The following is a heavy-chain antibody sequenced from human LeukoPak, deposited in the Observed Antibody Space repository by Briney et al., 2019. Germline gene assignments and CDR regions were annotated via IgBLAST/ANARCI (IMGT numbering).Heavy chain of an antibody. V-gene: IGHV1-18*01. CDR1: GYTFTSYG. J-gene: IGHJ6*03. CDR2: ISAYTGNA. Sequence: ASVKVSCKASGYTFTSYGISWVRQAPGQGLEWMGWISAYTGNANYAQKLQGRVTMTTDTSTSTAYMELRSLRSDDTAVYYCARVGSGYDLAVGDYYYYYMDVWGKGTTVTVSS. CDR3: ARVGSGYDLAVGDYYYYYMDV. D-gene: IGHD5-12*01.